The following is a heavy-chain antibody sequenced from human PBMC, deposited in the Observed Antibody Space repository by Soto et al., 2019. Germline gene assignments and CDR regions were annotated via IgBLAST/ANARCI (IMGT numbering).Heavy chain of an antibody. CDR3: AREDRNYYYTDV. J-gene: IGHJ6*03. CDR2: INHSGST. V-gene: IGHV4-34*01. Sequence: PSETLSLTCAVYGGSFSGYYWSWIRQPPGKGLEWIGEINHSGSTNYNPSLKSRVTISVDTSKNQFSLKLSSVTAADTAVYYCAREDRNYYYTDVWGKGTTVTVSS. CDR1: GGSFSGYY.